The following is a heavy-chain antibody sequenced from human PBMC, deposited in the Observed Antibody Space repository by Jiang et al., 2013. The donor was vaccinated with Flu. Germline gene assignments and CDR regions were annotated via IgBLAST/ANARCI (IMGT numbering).Heavy chain of an antibody. CDR3: ARVSEGDTAMDYYYYYMDV. Sequence: KKPGESLKISCKGSGYSFTSYWIGWVRQMPGKGLEWMGIIYPGDSDTRYSPSFQGQVTISADKSISTAYLQWSSLKASDTAMYYCARVSEGDTAMDYYYYYMDVWGKGTTVTVSS. CDR2: IYPGDSDT. CDR1: GYSFTSYW. D-gene: IGHD5-18*01. V-gene: IGHV5-51*01. J-gene: IGHJ6*03.